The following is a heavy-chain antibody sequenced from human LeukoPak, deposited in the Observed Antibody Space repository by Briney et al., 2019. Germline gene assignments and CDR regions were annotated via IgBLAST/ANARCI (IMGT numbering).Heavy chain of an antibody. CDR2: INPNSGGT. CDR3: ARDRYCTSTTCYRWFDP. CDR1: GYTITGYY. V-gene: IGHV1-2*02. D-gene: IGHD2-2*01. J-gene: IGHJ5*02. Sequence: GASVKVSCKASGYTITGYYMHWVRQAPGQGLEWMGWINPNSGGTNYAQKFQGRVTMTRDTSISTAYMELSSLTSDDTAVYYCARDRYCTSTTCYRWFDPWGQGTLVTDSS.